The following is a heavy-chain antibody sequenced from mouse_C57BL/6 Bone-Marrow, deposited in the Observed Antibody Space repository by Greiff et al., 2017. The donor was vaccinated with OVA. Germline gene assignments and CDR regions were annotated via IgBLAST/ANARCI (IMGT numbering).Heavy chain of an antibody. CDR2: IDPSDSYT. J-gene: IGHJ4*01. CDR3: ARSYYGYDGNAMDY. Sequence: VKLQQPGAELVKPGASVKLSCKASGYTFTSYWMQWVKQRPGQGLEWIGEIDPSDSYTNYNQKFKGKATLTVDTSSSTAYMQLSSLTSEDSAVYYCARSYYGYDGNAMDYWGQGTSVTVSS. V-gene: IGHV1-50*01. D-gene: IGHD2-9*01. CDR1: GYTFTSYW.